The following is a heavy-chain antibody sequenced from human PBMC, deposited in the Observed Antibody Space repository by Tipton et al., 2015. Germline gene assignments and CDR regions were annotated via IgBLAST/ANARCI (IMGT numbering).Heavy chain of an antibody. D-gene: IGHD1-1*01. V-gene: IGHV3-23*01. CDR1: GFTFSSYA. CDR3: AKGWGNWNADY. J-gene: IGHJ4*02. Sequence: SLRLSCAASGFTFSSYAMTWVRQAPGKGLEWVSTITGNSGTTYYAGSVKGRFTVSRDNSKNALYLQMNSLRVDDTAVYYCAKGWGNWNADYWGQGTLVTVSS. CDR2: ITGNSGTT.